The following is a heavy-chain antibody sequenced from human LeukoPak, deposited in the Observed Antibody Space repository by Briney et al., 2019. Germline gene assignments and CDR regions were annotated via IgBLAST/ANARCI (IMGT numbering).Heavy chain of an antibody. V-gene: IGHV3-23*01. J-gene: IGHJ4*02. Sequence: TGGSLRLSCAASGFTFSSYAMSWVRQAPGKGLEWVSAISGSGGSTYYADSVKGRFTISRDNSKNTLYLQMNSLRAEDTAVYYCAKDQAYYDFWSCFFGGFDYWGQGTLVTVSS. CDR2: ISGSGGST. CDR3: AKDQAYYDFWSCFFGGFDY. D-gene: IGHD3-3*01. CDR1: GFTFSSYA.